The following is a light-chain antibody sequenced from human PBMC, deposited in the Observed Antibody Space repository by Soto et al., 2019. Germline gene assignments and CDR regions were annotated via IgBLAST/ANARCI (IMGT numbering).Light chain of an antibody. V-gene: IGLV2-23*01. J-gene: IGLJ3*02. CDR3: CSYAGSSKV. CDR2: EGS. Sequence: QSALTQPASVSGSPGQSITISCTGTSSDVGGYNLVSWYQQHPGKAPKLMIYEGSKRPSGVSNRFSGSKSGNTASLTISGLQAEDEADYYCCSYAGSSKVFGGGTKPTVL. CDR1: SSDVGGYNL.